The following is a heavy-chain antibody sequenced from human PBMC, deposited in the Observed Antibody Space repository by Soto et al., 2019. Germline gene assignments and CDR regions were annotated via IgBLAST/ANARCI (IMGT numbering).Heavy chain of an antibody. D-gene: IGHD1-7*01. CDR3: TTSRDELLY. J-gene: IGHJ4*02. CDR2: IKSKTDGGTT. V-gene: IGHV3-15*07. CDR1: GFTFDKVW. Sequence: EVQLVESGGGLVKPGGSLRLSCAVSGFTFDKVWMNWVRQAPGKGLEWVGRIKSKTDGGTTDYAAPVKGRFTISRDDSTNLLYLQMNSLKTEDTGMYFCTTSRDELLYRGQGTLVTVSS.